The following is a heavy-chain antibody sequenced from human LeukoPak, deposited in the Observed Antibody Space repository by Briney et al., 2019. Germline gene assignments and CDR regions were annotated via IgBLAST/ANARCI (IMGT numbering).Heavy chain of an antibody. CDR3: ARGRYDISTVHRFFYYGMDV. Sequence: PGGSLRLPCAASGFSFGDFGMSWVRQAPGKGLEWVSGINWNGVGTSYIDSVKGRFTVSRDNAKNSLYLQMNSLRGEDTALYFCARGRYDISTVHRFFYYGMDVWGQGTPVTVSS. CDR2: INWNGVGT. CDR1: GFSFGDFG. D-gene: IGHD3-22*01. V-gene: IGHV3-20*04. J-gene: IGHJ6*02.